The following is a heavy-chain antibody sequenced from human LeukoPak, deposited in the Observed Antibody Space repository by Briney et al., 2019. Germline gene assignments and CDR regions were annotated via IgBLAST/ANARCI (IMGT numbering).Heavy chain of an antibody. J-gene: IGHJ4*02. D-gene: IGHD4-17*01. CDR3: GRRTYGDYPFDY. V-gene: IGHV4-59*08. CDR2: IYYTGST. CDR1: GVSISSYY. Sequence: PSETLSLTCSVSGVSISSYYWSWIRQPPGKGLEWIGYIYYTGSTSYNPSLKSRVTISVDTSKNQFSLKLTSVTAADTAVYYCGRRTYGDYPFDYWGQGTLVTVSS.